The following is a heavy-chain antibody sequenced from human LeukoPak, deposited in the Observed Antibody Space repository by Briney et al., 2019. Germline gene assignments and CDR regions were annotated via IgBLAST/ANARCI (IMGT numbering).Heavy chain of an antibody. CDR3: AKAGGCGGGSCFDD. V-gene: IGHV3-23*01. CDR2: ISGSGGTT. Sequence: GGSLRLSCAASGFTVISNSMNWVRQAPGKGLEGVSEISGSGGTTYYADSVKGRFSISRDNSKNTLYLQMNSLRAEDTALYYCAKAGGCGGGSCFDDWGQGTLVTVSS. J-gene: IGHJ4*03. CDR1: GFTVISNS. D-gene: IGHD2-21*01.